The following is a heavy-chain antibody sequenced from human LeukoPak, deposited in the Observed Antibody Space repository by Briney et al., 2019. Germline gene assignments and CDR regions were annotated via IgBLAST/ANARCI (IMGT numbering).Heavy chain of an antibody. J-gene: IGHJ4*02. Sequence: GESLKISCKGSGYSFTGYWIGWVRQMPGKGLEWMGIIYPGDSDTRYSPSFQGQVTISADKSISTAYLQWSSLKASDTAMYYCARHGNIAAAGTFYFDYWGQGTLVTVSS. D-gene: IGHD6-13*01. CDR2: IYPGDSDT. CDR3: ARHGNIAAAGTFYFDY. V-gene: IGHV5-51*01. CDR1: GYSFTGYW.